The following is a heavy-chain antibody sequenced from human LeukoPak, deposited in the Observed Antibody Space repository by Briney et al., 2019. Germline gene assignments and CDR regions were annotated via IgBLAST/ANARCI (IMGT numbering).Heavy chain of an antibody. CDR2: INHSGST. V-gene: IGHV4-34*01. J-gene: IGHJ5*02. Sequence: SETLSLTCAVYGGSFSGYYWSWIRQPPGKGLEWIGEINHSGSTNYNPSLKSRVTISVDTSKNQFSLKLSSVTAADTAVYYCARDLRDSSGYNWFDPWGQGTLVTVSS. CDR3: ARDLRDSSGYNWFDP. D-gene: IGHD3-22*01. CDR1: GGSFSGYY.